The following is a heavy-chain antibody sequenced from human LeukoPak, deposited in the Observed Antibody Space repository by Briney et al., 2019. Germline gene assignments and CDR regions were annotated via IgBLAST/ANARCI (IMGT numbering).Heavy chain of an antibody. V-gene: IGHV3-23*01. CDR1: GLTFSTSD. CDR3: ATRPTPRDRDF. J-gene: IGHJ4*02. CDR2: IVQSGTT. D-gene: IGHD5-24*01. Sequence: PGGSLRLSCVASGLTFSTSDTSWVRQAPGKGPEWLSLIVQSGTTYYAESVEGRFTISRDNSQNTVFMQMNSLRAEDTAVYYCATRPTPRDRDFCGQGTLVTVSS.